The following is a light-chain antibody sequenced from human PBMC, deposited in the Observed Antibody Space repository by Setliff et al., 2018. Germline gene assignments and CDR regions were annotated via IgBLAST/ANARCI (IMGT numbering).Light chain of an antibody. CDR2: DVS. CDR3: SSYTSSSIFYV. Sequence: QSALTQPAPVSGSPGQSITISCTGTSSDVGGYNSVSWYQQHPGKAPKLMIYDVSNRPSGVSNRFSGSKSGNTASLTISGLQAEDEADYYCSSYTSSSIFYVFGTGTKV. J-gene: IGLJ1*01. CDR1: SSDVGGYNS. V-gene: IGLV2-14*03.